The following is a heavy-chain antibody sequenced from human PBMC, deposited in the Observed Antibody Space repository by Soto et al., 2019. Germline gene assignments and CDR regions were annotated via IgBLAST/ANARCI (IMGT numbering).Heavy chain of an antibody. CDR2: IYYTGST. CDR3: AGLGYSSGRWGGGRDY. J-gene: IGHJ4*02. D-gene: IGHD6-25*01. V-gene: IGHV4-59*01. CDR1: GGSISSYY. Sequence: QVQLQESGPGLVKPSETLSLTCTVSGGSISSYYWSWIRQPPGKGLEWIGYIYYTGSTNYNPSLPSRVTIAVNTPPTQFSRKLSAATAGATAVYYCAGLGYSSGRWGGGRDYWGQGTLVTVSA.